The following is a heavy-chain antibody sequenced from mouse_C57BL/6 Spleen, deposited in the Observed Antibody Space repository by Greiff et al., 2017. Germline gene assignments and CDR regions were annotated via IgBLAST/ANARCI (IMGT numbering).Heavy chain of an antibody. CDR1: GYTFTSYW. V-gene: IGHV1-52*01. CDR3: ARGIYYDYGGFAY. D-gene: IGHD2-4*01. Sequence: QVQLKQPGAELVRPGSSVKLSCTASGYTFTSYWMHWVKQRPIQGLEWIGNIDPSDSETHYNQKFKDKATLTVSKSSSTAYMQLSSLTSEDSAVYYCARGIYYDYGGFAYWGQGTLVTVSA. J-gene: IGHJ3*01. CDR2: IDPSDSET.